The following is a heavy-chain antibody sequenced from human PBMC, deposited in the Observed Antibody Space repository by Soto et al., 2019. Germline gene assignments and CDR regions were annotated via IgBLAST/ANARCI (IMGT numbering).Heavy chain of an antibody. D-gene: IGHD4-4*01. V-gene: IGHV3-21*01. J-gene: IGHJ6*02. CDR1: GFTFSTYS. CDR2: ISSSGDYI. Sequence: GRSMRLSCAGSGFTFSTYSINWVRQPPGKGLEWVSSISSSGDYIHYADSVKGRFTISRDNAKNSLFLQMNSLRAEDTAVYYCERDSNNRQYGIDVWGQGTTVTVSS. CDR3: ERDSNNRQYGIDV.